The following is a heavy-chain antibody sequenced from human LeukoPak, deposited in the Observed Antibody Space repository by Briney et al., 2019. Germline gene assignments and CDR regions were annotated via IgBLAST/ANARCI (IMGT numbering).Heavy chain of an antibody. V-gene: IGHV4-34*01. CDR1: GGSFSGYY. CDR2: INHSGST. J-gene: IGHJ2*01. Sequence: SETLSLTCADYGGSFSGYYWSWIRQPPGKGLEWIGEINHSGSTNYNPSLKSRVTISVDTSKNQFSLKLSSVTAADTAVYYCARGGGYCSSTSCHWYFDLWGRGTLVTVSS. CDR3: ARGGGYCSSTSCHWYFDL. D-gene: IGHD2-2*01.